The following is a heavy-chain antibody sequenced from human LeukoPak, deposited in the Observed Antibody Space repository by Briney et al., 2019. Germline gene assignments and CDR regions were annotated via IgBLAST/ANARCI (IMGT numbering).Heavy chain of an antibody. CDR3: ARLRITFGGVIA. V-gene: IGHV4-34*01. CDR1: GGSFSGYY. J-gene: IGHJ5*02. CDR2: INHSGST. Sequence: SETLSLTCAVYGGSFSGYYWSWIRQPPGKGLEWIGEINHSGSTNYNPSLKSRVTISVDTSKNQFSLKLSSVTAADTAVYYCARLRITFGGVIAWGQGTLVTVSS. D-gene: IGHD3-16*02.